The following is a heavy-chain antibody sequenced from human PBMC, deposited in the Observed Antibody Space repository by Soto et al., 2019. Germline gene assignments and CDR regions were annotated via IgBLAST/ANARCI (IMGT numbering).Heavy chain of an antibody. CDR2: ISYDGSNK. CDR3: AKDLGIAVAGLLNYYYYYGMDV. CDR1: GFTFSSYG. V-gene: IGHV3-30*18. Sequence: PXVSLRLSCAASGFTFSSYGMHWVRQAPGKGLEWVAVISYDGSNKYYADSVKGRFTISRDNSKNTLYLQMNSLRAEDTAVYYCAKDLGIAVAGLLNYYYYYGMDVWGQGTTVTVS. J-gene: IGHJ6*02. D-gene: IGHD6-19*01.